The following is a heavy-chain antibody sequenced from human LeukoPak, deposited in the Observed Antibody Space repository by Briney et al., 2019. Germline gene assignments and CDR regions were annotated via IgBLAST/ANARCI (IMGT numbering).Heavy chain of an antibody. CDR1: GGSFSGYY. CDR2: INHSGST. D-gene: IGHD6-19*01. Sequence: SETLSLTCAVYGGSFSGYYWSWIRQPPGKGLEWIGEINHSGSTNYNPSLKSRVTISVDTSKNQFSLKLSSVTAADTAVYYCARARGIAVAGRPYNWFDPWGQGTLVTVSS. V-gene: IGHV4-34*01. J-gene: IGHJ5*02. CDR3: ARARGIAVAGRPYNWFDP.